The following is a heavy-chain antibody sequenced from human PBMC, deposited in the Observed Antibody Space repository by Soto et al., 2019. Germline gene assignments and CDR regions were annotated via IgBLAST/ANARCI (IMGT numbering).Heavy chain of an antibody. CDR1: GFSLSNARMG. CDR3: ARKRPDFWSGYYSGGWFDP. V-gene: IGHV2-26*01. CDR2: IFSNDEK. J-gene: IGHJ5*02. D-gene: IGHD3-3*01. Sequence: QVTLKESGPVLVKPTETLTLTCTVSGFSLSNARMGVSWIRQPPGKALEWLAHIFSNDEKSYSTSLKSRLTISKDTSKSQVVLTMPNMDPVDTATYYCARKRPDFWSGYYSGGWFDPWGQGTLVTVSS.